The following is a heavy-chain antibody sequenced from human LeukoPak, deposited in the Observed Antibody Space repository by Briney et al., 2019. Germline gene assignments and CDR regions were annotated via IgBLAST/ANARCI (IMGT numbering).Heavy chain of an antibody. D-gene: IGHD1-26*01. J-gene: IGHJ4*02. CDR1: GYTFTSYG. CDR2: INPSGGST. CDR3: ASEGSGILFDY. V-gene: IGHV1-46*01. Sequence: ASVKVSCKASGYTFTSYGISWVRQAPGQGLEWMGIINPSGGSTSYAQKFQGRVTMTRDTSTSTVYMELSSLRSEDTAVYYCASEGSGILFDYWGQGTLVTVSS.